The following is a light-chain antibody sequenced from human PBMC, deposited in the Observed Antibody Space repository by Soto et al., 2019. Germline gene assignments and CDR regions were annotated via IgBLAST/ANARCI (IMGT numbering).Light chain of an antibody. CDR1: QRITGY. CDR3: QQSLGIPYT. J-gene: IGKJ2*01. V-gene: IGKV1-39*01. CDR2: AAS. Sequence: DIQMTQSPSSLSASVGDRVTITCRASQRITGYLNWYQQKPGKAPKLLIYAASSLQSGVPSRFSGSGSGTDFTLTISSLQRDDFATYFCQQSLGIPYTFGQGTRLETK.